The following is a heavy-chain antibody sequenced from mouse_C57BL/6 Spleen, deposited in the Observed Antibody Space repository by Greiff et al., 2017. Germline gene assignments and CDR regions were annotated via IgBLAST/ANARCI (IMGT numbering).Heavy chain of an antibody. CDR2: INPSNGGT. CDR3: ARSPDGYYDAMDY. CDR1: GYTFTSYW. D-gene: IGHD2-3*01. Sequence: VQRVESGTELVKPGASVKLSCKASGYTFTSYWMHWVKQRPGQGLELIGNINPSNGGTNYNEKFKSKATLTVDKSSSTAYMQLSSLTSEDSAVYYCARSPDGYYDAMDYWGQGTSVTVSS. J-gene: IGHJ4*01. V-gene: IGHV1-53*01.